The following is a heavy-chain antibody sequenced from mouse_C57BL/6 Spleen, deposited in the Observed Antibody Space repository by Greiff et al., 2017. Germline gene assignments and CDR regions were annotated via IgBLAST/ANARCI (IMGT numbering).Heavy chain of an antibody. J-gene: IGHJ4*01. CDR2: IYPSDSET. Sequence: VQLQQPGAELVRPGSSVKLSCKASGYTFTSYWMDWVKQRPGQGLEWIGNIYPSDSETHYNQKFKDKATLTVDKSSSTAYMHLSSLTSEDSAVYYCARWNYDGSRDSMDDWGQGTSVTVSS. V-gene: IGHV1-61*01. D-gene: IGHD1-1*01. CDR3: ARWNYDGSRDSMDD. CDR1: GYTFTSYW.